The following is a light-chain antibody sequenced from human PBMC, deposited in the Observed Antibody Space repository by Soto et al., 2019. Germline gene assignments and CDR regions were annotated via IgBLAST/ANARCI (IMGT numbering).Light chain of an antibody. CDR3: QPSNFT. CDR2: DAS. Sequence: DIQMTQSPSTLSASVGDRVTITCRASQSISSWLAWYQQKPGKAPKLLIYDASSLESGVPSRFSGSGSGTEFTLTISSLQPDDFATYYCQPSNFTFGPGTKVDIK. J-gene: IGKJ3*01. V-gene: IGKV1-5*01. CDR1: QSISSW.